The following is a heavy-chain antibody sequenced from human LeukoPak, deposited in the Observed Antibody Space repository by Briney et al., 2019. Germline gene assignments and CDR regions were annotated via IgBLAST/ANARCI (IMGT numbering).Heavy chain of an antibody. Sequence: ASVKGSCKASGYTFTSYYMHLVRQAPGQGLEWMGIINPSGGSTSYAQKFQGRVTMTRDTSTSTVYMELSSLRSEDTAVYYCARVGIAAAGLDYWSQGTLVTVSS. D-gene: IGHD6-13*01. V-gene: IGHV1-46*01. J-gene: IGHJ4*02. CDR3: ARVGIAAAGLDY. CDR1: GYTFTSYY. CDR2: INPSGGST.